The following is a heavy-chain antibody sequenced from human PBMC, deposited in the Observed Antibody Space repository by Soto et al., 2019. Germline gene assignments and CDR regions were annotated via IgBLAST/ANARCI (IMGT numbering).Heavy chain of an antibody. CDR3: ARRRFWQPSPLDAFDI. J-gene: IGHJ3*02. CDR2: ISAYNGNT. Sequence: ASVKISCRASGYTFTSYGIIWVRQAPGQGLEWMGWISAYNGNTNYAQKRQGRVTMTTDTSKSTAYMELRSLRSDDTAVYYCARRRFWQPSPLDAFDIWGQGTMVTVSS. CDR1: GYTFTSYG. V-gene: IGHV1-18*01. D-gene: IGHD3-10*01.